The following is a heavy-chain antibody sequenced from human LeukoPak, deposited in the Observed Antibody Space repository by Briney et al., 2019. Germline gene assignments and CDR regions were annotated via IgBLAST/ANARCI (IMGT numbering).Heavy chain of an antibody. CDR1: GYTFTSYG. D-gene: IGHD3-22*01. Sequence: GASVKVSCKASGYTFTSYGISWVRQAPGQGLEWMGRISAYNGNTNYAQKLQGRITMTTDTSTSTAYMDLRSLRSDDTAVYYCARDYHDSSGYLRDYWGQGTLVTVSS. CDR3: ARDYHDSSGYLRDY. CDR2: ISAYNGNT. V-gene: IGHV1-18*01. J-gene: IGHJ4*02.